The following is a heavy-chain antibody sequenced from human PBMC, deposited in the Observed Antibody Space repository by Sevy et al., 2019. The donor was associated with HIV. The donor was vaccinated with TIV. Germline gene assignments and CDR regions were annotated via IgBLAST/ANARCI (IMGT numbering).Heavy chain of an antibody. CDR2: VSWNGRSL. D-gene: IGHD1-1*01. Sequence: GGSLRLSCVTSGFTFDDHGMHWVREIPGKGLEWVSGVSWNGRSLGYADTVKGRFIISRDNAKKSVYLQMNSLRAEDTAVYYCARDPTGTTSSVDYWGQGTLVTVSS. CDR3: ARDPTGTTSSVDY. V-gene: IGHV3-9*01. CDR1: GFTFDDHG. J-gene: IGHJ4*02.